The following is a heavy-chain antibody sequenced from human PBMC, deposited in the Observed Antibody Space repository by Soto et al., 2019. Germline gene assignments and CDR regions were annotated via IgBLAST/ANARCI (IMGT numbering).Heavy chain of an antibody. CDR1: NVSIKSSY. V-gene: IGHV4-59*01. CDR3: ARDFAGRGPFDP. J-gene: IGHJ5*01. D-gene: IGHD1-26*01. Sequence: PSEPLSLPGSVSNVSIKSSYWNWIRQPPGKGLEWIGFVYYTGTTKYNPSLKSRVTISVDTSKNEFSLKLTSVTTADTAFYFCARDFAGRGPFDPWGQGTLVTVSS. CDR2: VYYTGTT.